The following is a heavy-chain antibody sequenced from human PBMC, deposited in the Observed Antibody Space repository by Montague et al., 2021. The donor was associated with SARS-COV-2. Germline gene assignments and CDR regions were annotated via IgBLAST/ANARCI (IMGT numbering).Heavy chain of an antibody. CDR1: GYSITSVF. CDR3: ARLYLGFNGKMYFFDA. J-gene: IGHJ4*02. Sequence: SETLSLTCSVSGYSITSVFWGWLRKPQGQGLEWIGHLHNSGSTNFNDYLKSRLTMSPETSKNQFSLQLSAVTAADTAVYYCARLYLGFNGKMYFFDAWGQGILGTVSS. CDR2: LHNSGST. D-gene: IGHD2-8*01. V-gene: IGHV4-59*01.